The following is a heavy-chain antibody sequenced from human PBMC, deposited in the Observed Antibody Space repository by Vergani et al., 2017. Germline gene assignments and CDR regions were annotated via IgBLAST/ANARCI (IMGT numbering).Heavy chain of an antibody. CDR3: AKETGYSSGWFSKGMDV. CDR2: INPNSGGT. D-gene: IGHD6-19*01. Sequence: QVQLVQSGAEVKKPGASVKVSCKASGYTFTGYYMHWVRQAPGQGLEWMGWINPNSGGTNYAQKFQGRVTMTRDTSISTAYMELSRLRSDDTAVYYCAKETGYSSGWFSKGMDVWGQGTTVTVSS. CDR1: GYTFTGYY. V-gene: IGHV1-2*02. J-gene: IGHJ6*02.